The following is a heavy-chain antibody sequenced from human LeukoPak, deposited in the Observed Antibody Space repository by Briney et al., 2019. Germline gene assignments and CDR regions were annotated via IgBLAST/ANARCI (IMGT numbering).Heavy chain of an antibody. D-gene: IGHD3-16*01. CDR3: ARQVRQFGDPYYFDY. CDR2: IYYSGST. CDR1: GGSISSYY. Sequence: SETLSFTCTVSGGSISSYYWSWIRQPPGKGLEWIGYIYYSGSTNYNPSLKSRVTISVDTSKNQFSLKLSSVTAADTAVYYCARQVRQFGDPYYFDYWGQGTLVTVSS. J-gene: IGHJ4*02. V-gene: IGHV4-59*08.